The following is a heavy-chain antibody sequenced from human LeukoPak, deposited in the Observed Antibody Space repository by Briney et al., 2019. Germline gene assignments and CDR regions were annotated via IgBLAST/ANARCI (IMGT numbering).Heavy chain of an antibody. CDR1: GGSISSSSYY. V-gene: IGHV4-39*07. J-gene: IGHJ3*02. CDR3: ARYRWFYAFDI. D-gene: IGHD2-8*02. CDR2: IYYSRST. Sequence: PSETLSLTCTVSGGSISSSSYYWGWIRQPPGKGLEWIGSIYYSRSTYYNPSLKSRVTISVDTSKNQFSLKLSSVTAADTAVYYCARYRWFYAFDIWGQGTMVTVSS.